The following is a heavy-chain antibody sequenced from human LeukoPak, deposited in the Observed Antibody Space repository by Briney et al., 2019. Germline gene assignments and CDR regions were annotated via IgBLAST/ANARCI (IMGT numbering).Heavy chain of an antibody. CDR1: GFTFSSYG. D-gene: IGHD3-10*01. J-gene: IGHJ5*02. V-gene: IGHV3-30*02. CDR2: IRYDGSNK. CDR3: AKCSVGFGELCNWFDP. Sequence: TGGSLRLSCAASGFTFSSYGMHWVRQAPGKGLEWVAFIRYDGSNKYYADSVKGRFTISRDNSKNTLYLQMNNLRAEDTAVYYCAKCSVGFGELCNWFDPWGQGTLVTVSS.